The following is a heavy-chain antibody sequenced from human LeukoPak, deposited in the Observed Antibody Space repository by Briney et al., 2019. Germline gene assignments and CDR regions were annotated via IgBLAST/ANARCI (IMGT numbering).Heavy chain of an antibody. CDR2: MNPNSGNT. Sequence: GASVKVSCKASGYTFTSYDINWVRQATGQGVEWMGWMNPNSGNTGYAQKFQDRVTMTRNTSISTAYMELSSLRSEDTAVYYCARGRSWSGYSHYYYYYMDVWGKGTTVTVSS. J-gene: IGHJ6*03. V-gene: IGHV1-8*01. CDR1: GYTFTSYD. D-gene: IGHD3-3*01. CDR3: ARGRSWSGYSHYYYYYMDV.